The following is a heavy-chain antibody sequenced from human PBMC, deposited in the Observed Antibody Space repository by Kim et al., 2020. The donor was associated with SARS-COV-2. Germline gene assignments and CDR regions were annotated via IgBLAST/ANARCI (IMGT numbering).Heavy chain of an antibody. CDR2: IYYSGST. J-gene: IGHJ6*02. CDR3: ATATVTTPYYYYGMDV. D-gene: IGHD4-17*01. CDR1: GGSISSYY. V-gene: IGHV4-59*13. Sequence: SETLSLTCTVSGGSISSYYWSWIRQPPGKGLEWIGYIYYSGSTNYNPSLKSRVTISVDTSKNQFSLKLSSVTAADTAVYYCATATVTTPYYYYGMDVWGQGTTVTVSS.